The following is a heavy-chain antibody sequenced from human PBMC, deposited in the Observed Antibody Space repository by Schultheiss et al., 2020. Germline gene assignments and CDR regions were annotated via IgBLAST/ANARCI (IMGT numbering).Heavy chain of an antibody. J-gene: IGHJ2*01. Sequence: SETLSLTCTVSGYSISSGYYWGWIRQPPGKGLEWIGSIYYSGSTYYNPSLKSRVTISVDTSKNQFSLKLSSVTAADTAVYYCARSPGYCSSTSCYSASDWYFDLWGRGTLVTVSS. CDR1: GYSISSGYY. D-gene: IGHD2-2*02. V-gene: IGHV4-38-2*02. CDR2: IYYSGST. CDR3: ARSPGYCSSTSCYSASDWYFDL.